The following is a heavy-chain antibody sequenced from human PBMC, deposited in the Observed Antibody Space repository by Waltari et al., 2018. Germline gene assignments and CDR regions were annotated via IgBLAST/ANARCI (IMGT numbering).Heavy chain of an antibody. D-gene: IGHD4-4*01. CDR1: GFSLSTSGVA. J-gene: IGHJ4*02. Sequence: QITLNDSGPTLVKPTQTLTLTCTFSGFSLSTSGVAVGWIRQPPGKALEWLALIYWNDDKRYSPSLKSRLTLTKDTSKNQVVLTMTNMDPVDTATYYCAHSGMGSNGRVFDYWGQGTLVTVSS. CDR2: IYWNDDK. CDR3: AHSGMGSNGRVFDY. V-gene: IGHV2-5*01.